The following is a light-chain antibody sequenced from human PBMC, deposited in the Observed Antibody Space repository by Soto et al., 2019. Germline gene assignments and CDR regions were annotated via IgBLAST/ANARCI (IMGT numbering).Light chain of an antibody. CDR2: LGS. Sequence: DIVMTQSPLSLPVTPGEPASISCRSSQSLLHSNGYNYLDWFLQKPGQSPQLLIFLGSNRASGVSDRFSGGGSGTDFTLKISRVEAEDVGVYYCMQALQTPPTFGQGTRLEIK. CDR3: MQALQTPPT. V-gene: IGKV2-28*01. J-gene: IGKJ5*01. CDR1: QSLLHSNGYNY.